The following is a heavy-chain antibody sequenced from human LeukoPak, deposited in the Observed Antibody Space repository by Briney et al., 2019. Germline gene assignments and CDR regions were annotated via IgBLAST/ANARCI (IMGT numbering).Heavy chain of an antibody. CDR3: ARQIVATRDFDY. V-gene: IGHV4-39*01. J-gene: IGHJ4*02. CDR1: GGSISSSSNN. D-gene: IGHD5-12*01. Sequence: SETLSLTCTVSGGSISSSSNNWGWLRQPPGKGLEWIVSMYYSGSTYYNPTLKSPITISVDTNKNQCTLKLSSVTAAYTAVYYCARQIVATRDFDYWGRGTLVTVSS. CDR2: MYYSGST.